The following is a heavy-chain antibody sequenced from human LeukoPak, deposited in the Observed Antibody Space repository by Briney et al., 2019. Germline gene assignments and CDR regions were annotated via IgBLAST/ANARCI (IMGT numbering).Heavy chain of an antibody. CDR3: ARSYDFWSGYGGNWFDP. D-gene: IGHD3-3*01. J-gene: IGHJ5*02. CDR1: GYTFTSYG. V-gene: IGHV1-18*01. CDR2: IGAYNGNT. Sequence: GASVKVSCKASGYTFTSYGISWVRQAPGQGLEWMGWIGAYNGNTNYAQKLQGRVTMTTDTSTSTAYMELRSLRSDDTAVYYCARSYDFWSGYGGNWFDPWGQGTPVTVSS.